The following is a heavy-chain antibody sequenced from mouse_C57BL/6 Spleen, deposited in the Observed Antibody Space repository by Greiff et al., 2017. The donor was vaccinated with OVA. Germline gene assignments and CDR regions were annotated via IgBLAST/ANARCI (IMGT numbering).Heavy chain of an antibody. J-gene: IGHJ2*01. CDR1: GFTFSNYW. V-gene: IGHV6-3*01. CDR3: TAYYSNYDYFDY. Sequence: EVKVEESGGGLVQPGGSMKLSCVASGFTFSNYWMNWVRQSPEKGLEWVAQIRLKSDNYATHYAESVKGRFTISRDDSKSSVYRQMNNLRAEDTGIYYCTAYYSNYDYFDYWGQGTTLTVSS. D-gene: IGHD2-5*01. CDR2: IRLKSDNYAT.